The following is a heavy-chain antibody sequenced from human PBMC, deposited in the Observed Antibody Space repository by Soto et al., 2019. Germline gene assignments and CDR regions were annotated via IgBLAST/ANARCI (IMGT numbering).Heavy chain of an antibody. D-gene: IGHD3-10*01. CDR2: VSGGDGNT. V-gene: IGHV1-3*01. Sequence: QVQVVQSGAEVKKPGASLKVSCKASGYTFSKYTLHWVRQAPGQGLEWMGWVSGGDGNTKYSQSFQGRVTITRDTSASTAYMELISVRSEDTAVYYCARDREYYGSGTYYDLQYWGQGTLVTVSS. CDR1: GYTFSKYT. CDR3: ARDREYYGSGTYYDLQY. J-gene: IGHJ4*02.